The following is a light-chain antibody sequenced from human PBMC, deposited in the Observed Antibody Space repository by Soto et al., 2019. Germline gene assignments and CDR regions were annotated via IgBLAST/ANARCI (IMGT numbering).Light chain of an antibody. Sequence: EIVLTQSPAALSLSPGERVTLSCRASQSVSNYLAWYQQKPGQAPRLLVSAASNRATGIPARFSGSGSGTEFTLTISSLQSEDLAVYYCQQYSNWPSWTFGQGTKVDIK. J-gene: IGKJ1*01. CDR2: AAS. V-gene: IGKV3-11*01. CDR3: QQYSNWPSWT. CDR1: QSVSNY.